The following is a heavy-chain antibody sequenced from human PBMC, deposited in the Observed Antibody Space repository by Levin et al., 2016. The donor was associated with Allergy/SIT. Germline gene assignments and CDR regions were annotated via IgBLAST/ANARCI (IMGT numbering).Heavy chain of an antibody. CDR3: ASDLTGSQDY. Sequence: GESLKISCAASGFTFSTYWMHWVRQAPGKGLVWVSRMNEDGSTTNYADSVKGRFTISRDNAKNTLFLQMNSLRAEDTAVYYCASDLTGSQDYWGQGTLVTVSS. CDR2: MNEDGSTT. V-gene: IGHV3-74*01. J-gene: IGHJ4*02. D-gene: IGHD1-14*01. CDR1: GFTFSTYW.